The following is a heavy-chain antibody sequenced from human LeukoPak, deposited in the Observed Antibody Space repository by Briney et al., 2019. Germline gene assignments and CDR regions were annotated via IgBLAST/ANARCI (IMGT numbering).Heavy chain of an antibody. D-gene: IGHD2-2*01. CDR1: GGSFSGYY. J-gene: IGHJ4*02. CDR3: ARPGATGGSTSLDY. CDR2: INHSGST. V-gene: IGHV4-34*01. Sequence: PSETLSLTCAVYGGSFSGYYWSWIRQPPGKGLEWIGEINHSGSTNYNPSLKSRVTISVDTSKHQFSLKLSSVTAADTAVYYCARPGATGGSTSLDYWGQGTLVTVSS.